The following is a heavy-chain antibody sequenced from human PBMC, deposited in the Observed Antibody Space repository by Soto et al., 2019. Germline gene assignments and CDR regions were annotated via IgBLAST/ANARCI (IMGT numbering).Heavy chain of an antibody. CDR1: SGSIKTDVW. D-gene: IGHD6-19*01. CDR2: IYQNGHT. Sequence: NPSETLSLTCTVSSGSIKTDVWWSWLRRPPGKGLEWIGEIYQNGHTNYNPSLKSRVTMSVDKSKNQFSLMLTSVTAADTAMYYCAIDAAVAGETDRFDYWGQGILVTVSS. CDR3: AIDAAVAGETDRFDY. J-gene: IGHJ4*02. V-gene: IGHV4-4*02.